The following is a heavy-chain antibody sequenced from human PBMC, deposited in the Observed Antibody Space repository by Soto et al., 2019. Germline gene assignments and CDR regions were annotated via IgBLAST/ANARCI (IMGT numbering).Heavy chain of an antibody. CDR1: GYTFTSYD. D-gene: IGHD5-12*01. Sequence: ASVKVSCKASGYTFTSYDINWVRQATGQGLEWMGWMNPNSGNTGYAQKFQGRVTMTRNTSISTAYMELSSLRSEDTAVYYCATWGGATITTYYYYYYMDVWGKGTTVTVSS. V-gene: IGHV1-8*01. J-gene: IGHJ6*03. CDR3: ATWGGATITTYYYYYYMDV. CDR2: MNPNSGNT.